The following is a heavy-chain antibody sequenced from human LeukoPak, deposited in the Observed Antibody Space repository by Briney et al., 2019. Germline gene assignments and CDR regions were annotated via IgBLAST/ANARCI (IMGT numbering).Heavy chain of an antibody. Sequence: GGSLRLSCAASGFTVSSSYMSWVRQAPGKGLEWVSAISGSGGSTYYADSVKGRFTISRDNAKNSLYLQMNSLRAEDTALYYCAKGDHLRIVGVDYWGQGTLVTVSS. CDR3: AKGDHLRIVGVDY. V-gene: IGHV3-23*01. J-gene: IGHJ4*02. CDR2: ISGSGGST. CDR1: GFTVSSSY. D-gene: IGHD1-26*01.